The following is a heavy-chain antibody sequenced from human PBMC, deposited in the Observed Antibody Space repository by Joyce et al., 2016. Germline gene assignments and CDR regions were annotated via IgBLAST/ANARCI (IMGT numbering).Heavy chain of an antibody. J-gene: IGHJ4*02. V-gene: IGHV3-30-3*01. CDR2: ISYDGNTK. CDR3: ARDVNSRGYFDY. Sequence: VHLMESGGGVVQPGRSLRISCAASGFTFTAYPMYWVRQAPGKGLEWVAVISYDGNTKYSTDSVKGLFTISRDNSKNTLYLKMNSLRVEDTAVYYCARDVNSRGYFDYWGQGTLVIVSS. D-gene: IGHD2-15*01. CDR1: GFTFTAYP.